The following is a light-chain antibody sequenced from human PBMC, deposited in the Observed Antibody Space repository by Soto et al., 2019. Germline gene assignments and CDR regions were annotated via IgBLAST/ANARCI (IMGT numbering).Light chain of an antibody. CDR2: EVS. V-gene: IGLV2-23*02. Sequence: QSALTQPASVSGSPGQSIIISCTGTSSXVGSYNLVSWYQHHPGKAPKLMIYEVSKRPSGISNRFSGSKSGNTSSLTISGLQAEDEADFYCCSYAGYGSWVFGGGTKVTVL. CDR1: SSXVGSYNL. J-gene: IGLJ3*02. CDR3: CSYAGYGSWV.